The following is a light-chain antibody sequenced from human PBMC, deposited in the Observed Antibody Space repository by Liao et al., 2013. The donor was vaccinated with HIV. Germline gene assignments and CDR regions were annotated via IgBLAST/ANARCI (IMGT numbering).Light chain of an antibody. V-gene: IGLV3-1*01. CDR1: KLWDKN. CDR3: QAWDSSTTVV. CDR2: QDR. J-gene: IGLJ2*01. Sequence: SYDVTQPPSVSVSPGQTASITCSGDKLWDKNVCWYQQKPGQSPVLVIYQDRKRPSGIPERFSGSNSGNTATLTISGTQAMDEADYYCQAWDSSTTVVFGGGTKLTVL.